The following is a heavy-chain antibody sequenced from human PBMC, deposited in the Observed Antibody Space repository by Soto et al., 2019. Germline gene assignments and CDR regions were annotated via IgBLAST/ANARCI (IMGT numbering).Heavy chain of an antibody. Sequence: EVQLLESGGGLVQPGGSLRLSCAASGFTFRSYAMNWVRQAPGKGLEGVSGISRGGDDIYYADFVRGRFTVSRDNSKNTLYLQMNSLRADDTAVYYCAKLGWRGEPQVVGLPRTDYWGQGTLVTVSS. V-gene: IGHV3-23*01. CDR3: AKLGWRGEPQVVGLPRTDY. J-gene: IGHJ4*02. CDR1: GFTFRSYA. D-gene: IGHD6-13*01. CDR2: ISRGGDDI.